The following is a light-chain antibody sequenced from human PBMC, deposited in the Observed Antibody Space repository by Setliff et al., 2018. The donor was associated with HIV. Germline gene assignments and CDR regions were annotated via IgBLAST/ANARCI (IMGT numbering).Light chain of an antibody. Sequence: QSALTQPASVSGSPGQSITISCIGTSSDVGGYDFVSWYQQRPGKAPKLIIFDVSERPSGVSHRFSGSKSGNPASLTISGLQTEDEADYFCASYRSPATYVFGSGTKVTVL. CDR1: SSDVGGYDF. J-gene: IGLJ1*01. CDR3: ASYRSPATYV. V-gene: IGLV2-14*03. CDR2: DVS.